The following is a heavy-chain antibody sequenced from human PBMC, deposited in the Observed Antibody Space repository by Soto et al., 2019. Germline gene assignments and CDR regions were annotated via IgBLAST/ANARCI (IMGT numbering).Heavy chain of an antibody. CDR1: GFTFGDYA. J-gene: IGHJ6*02. V-gene: IGHV3-49*03. D-gene: IGHD4-17*01. Sequence: PGGSLRLSCTASGFTFGDYAMSWFRQAPGKGLEWVGFIRSKAYGGTTEYAASVKGRFTISRDDSKSIAYLQMNSLKTEDTAVYYCTSSDYGDSLPPPIYYYYVMDFWGQGTTVTVSS. CDR3: TSSDYGDSLPPPIYYYYVMDF. CDR2: IRSKAYGGTT.